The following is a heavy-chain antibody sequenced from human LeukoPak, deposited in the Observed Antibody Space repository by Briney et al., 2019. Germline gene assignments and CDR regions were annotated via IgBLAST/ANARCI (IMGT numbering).Heavy chain of an antibody. V-gene: IGHV3-23*01. CDR3: ANLRPIYLYFDP. CDR1: GFTFSSYA. D-gene: IGHD2-2*02. CDR2: ISGSGGST. Sequence: PGGSLRLSCAASGFTFSSYAMSWVRQAPGKGLEWVSAISGSGGSTYYADSVKGRFTISRDNSKNTLYLQMNSPRAEDTAVYYCANLRPIYLYFDPWGQGTLVTVSS. J-gene: IGHJ5*02.